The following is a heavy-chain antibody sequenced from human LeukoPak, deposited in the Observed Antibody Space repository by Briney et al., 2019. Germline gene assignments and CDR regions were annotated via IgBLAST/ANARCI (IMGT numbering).Heavy chain of an antibody. CDR3: ARTMVVTSTTDAFDI. V-gene: IGHV3-66*02. CDR1: GLTVSSNY. Sequence: PGGSLRLPCAASGLTVSSNYMSWVRQVPGKGLEWVAVLYPEGTTYYGDSVKGRLTISRDNSKNTLFLQMNSLRPEDTALYYCARTMVVTSTTDAFDIWGQGTMVTVSS. CDR2: LYPEGTT. D-gene: IGHD2/OR15-2a*01. J-gene: IGHJ3*02.